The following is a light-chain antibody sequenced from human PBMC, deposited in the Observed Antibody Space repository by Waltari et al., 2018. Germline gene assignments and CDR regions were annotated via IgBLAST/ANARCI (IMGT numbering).Light chain of an antibody. Sequence: QSALTQPASVSGSPGQSITISCTGTRSDVGSFNLVPWYQLLPGKAPKLLISEVNKRPSGVSNRFSGSKSGITASLTISGLQAGDEADYYCCSYAGSTTFVLFGGGTKLTVL. CDR3: CSYAGSTTFVL. CDR2: EVN. CDR1: RSDVGSFNL. V-gene: IGLV2-23*02. J-gene: IGLJ2*01.